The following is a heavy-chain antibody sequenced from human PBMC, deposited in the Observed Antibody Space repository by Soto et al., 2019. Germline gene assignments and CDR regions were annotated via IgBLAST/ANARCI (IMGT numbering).Heavy chain of an antibody. Sequence: EVQLVESEGGLVQPGRSLRLSCAASGFTFDDYAMHWVRQAPGKGLEWVSGISWNSDSIGYADSVKGRFIISRDNAKNSLYLQMSRRIVEDTALYYCAKAGCSSYGMDVWGQGTTVTVSS. D-gene: IGHD2-15*01. CDR1: GFTFDDYA. J-gene: IGHJ6*02. CDR3: AKAGCSSYGMDV. V-gene: IGHV3-9*01. CDR2: ISWNSDSI.